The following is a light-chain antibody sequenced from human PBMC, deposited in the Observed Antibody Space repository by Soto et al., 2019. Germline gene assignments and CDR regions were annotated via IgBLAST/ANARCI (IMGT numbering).Light chain of an antibody. CDR3: SSYTTSDSRTVYV. CDR2: DVS. J-gene: IGLJ1*01. V-gene: IGLV2-14*03. CDR1: SSDVGRHNH. Sequence: QSVLTQPASVSGSPGQSITISCTGTSSDVGRHNHVSWYQQHPGQAPKFIIYDVSNRPSGVSYRFSGSKSGNTASLTISGLRTEDEADYYCSSYTTSDSRTVYVFGSGTKVTVL.